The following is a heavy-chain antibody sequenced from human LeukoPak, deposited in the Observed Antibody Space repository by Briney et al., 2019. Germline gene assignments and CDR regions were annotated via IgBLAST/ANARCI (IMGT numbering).Heavy chain of an antibody. Sequence: PSQTLSPTCTVSGGSISSGVYSWNWIRQHPGKGLEWIGYIFNTGNSFYNPSLKSRVTISADTSRNQFSLNLSSVTAADTAVYYCARDRGDLTVAGHFDFWGQGTLVTVSS. CDR1: GGSISSGVYS. J-gene: IGHJ4*02. D-gene: IGHD6-19*01. CDR2: IFNTGNS. V-gene: IGHV4-31*03. CDR3: ARDRGDLTVAGHFDF.